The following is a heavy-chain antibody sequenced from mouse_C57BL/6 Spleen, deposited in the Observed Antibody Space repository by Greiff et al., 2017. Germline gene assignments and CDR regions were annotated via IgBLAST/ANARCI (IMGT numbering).Heavy chain of an antibody. D-gene: IGHD2-3*01. CDR2: IYPGDGDT. Sequence: QVQLQQSGAELVKPGASVKISCKASGYAFSSYWMNWVKQRPGKGLEWIGQIYPGDGDTNYNGKFKGKATLTADKSSSTAYMQLSSLTSEDSAVYFCARWLLRDYYFGYWGPGTTLTVSS. V-gene: IGHV1-80*01. CDR3: ARWLLRDYYFGY. J-gene: IGHJ2*01. CDR1: GYAFSSYW.